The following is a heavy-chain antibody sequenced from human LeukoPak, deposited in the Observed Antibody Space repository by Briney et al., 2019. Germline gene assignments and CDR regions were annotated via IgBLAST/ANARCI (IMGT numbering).Heavy chain of an antibody. CDR3: ARAILYYYYYYGMDV. CDR2: ISAFNGET. D-gene: IGHD2-15*01. J-gene: IGHJ6*02. CDR1: GYTFTSHG. V-gene: IGHV1-18*01. Sequence: ASVKVSCKTYGYTFTSHGISWVRQAPGQGLEWMGWISAFNGETHYAQNLQGRVTMTTDTSTSTAYMELRSLRSEDTAVYYCARAILYYYYYYGMDVWGQGTTVTVSS.